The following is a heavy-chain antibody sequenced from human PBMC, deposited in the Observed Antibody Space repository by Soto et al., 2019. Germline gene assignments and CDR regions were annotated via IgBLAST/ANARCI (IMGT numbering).Heavy chain of an antibody. J-gene: IGHJ3*02. D-gene: IGHD3-22*01. CDR2: ISYDGSNK. CDR1: GLTFSSYG. V-gene: IGHV3-30*18. Sequence: GGSLRLSCAASGLTFSSYGMHWVRQAPGKGLEWVAVISYDGSNKYYADSVKGRFTISRDNSKNTLYLQMNSLRAEDTAVYYCAKDRFSNGAFDIWGQGTMVTVSS. CDR3: AKDRFSNGAFDI.